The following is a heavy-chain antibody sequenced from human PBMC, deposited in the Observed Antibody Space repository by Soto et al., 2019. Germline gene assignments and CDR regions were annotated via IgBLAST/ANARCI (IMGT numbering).Heavy chain of an antibody. CDR3: ARHPVGATPYGMDV. J-gene: IGHJ6*02. D-gene: IGHD1-26*01. CDR1: GYSFTSYW. Sequence: GEALKISCKGSGYSFTSYWISWERQMPGKGLEWMGRIDPSDSYTNYSPSFQGHVTISADKPISTAYLQWSSLKASDTAMYYCARHPVGATPYGMDVWGQGXTVTVYS. CDR2: IDPSDSYT. V-gene: IGHV5-10-1*01.